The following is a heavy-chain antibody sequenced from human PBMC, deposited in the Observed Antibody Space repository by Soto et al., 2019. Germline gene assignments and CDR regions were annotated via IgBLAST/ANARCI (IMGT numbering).Heavy chain of an antibody. Sequence: QVQLVQSGAEVRKPGSSVKVSCKASGGSFSSYGITWVRQAPGHRLEWMGGIIPLLDTANSAQKFQDRITNTADESTTKVHMKLRSIGFENAAIFYAVRYSETYNWNGGFDPWGERKLVTVSS. CDR2: IIPLLDTA. CDR1: GGSFSSYG. CDR3: VRYSETYNWNGGFDP. J-gene: IGHJ5*02. V-gene: IGHV1-69*01. D-gene: IGHD1-20*01.